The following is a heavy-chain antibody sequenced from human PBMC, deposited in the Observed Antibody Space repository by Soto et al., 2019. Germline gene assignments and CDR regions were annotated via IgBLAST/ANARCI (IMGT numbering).Heavy chain of an antibody. D-gene: IGHD2-21*02. V-gene: IGHV3-23*01. J-gene: IGHJ4*02. CDR2: ISGSGGTT. Sequence: PGGSLRLSCAASGFTFSSYAMSWVRQAPGKGLEWVSAISGSGGTTYYADSVKGRFTISRDNSKNTLYLQMNSLRAEDTAVYYCANNCGGDCPSDYWGQGTLVTVSS. CDR3: ANNCGGDCPSDY. CDR1: GFTFSSYA.